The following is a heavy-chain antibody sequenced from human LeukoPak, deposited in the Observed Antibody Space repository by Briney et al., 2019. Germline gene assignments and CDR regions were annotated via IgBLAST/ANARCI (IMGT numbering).Heavy chain of an antibody. J-gene: IGHJ3*02. D-gene: IGHD3-22*01. V-gene: IGHV4-61*08. CDR3: ARDSASSGYMNAFDI. Sequence: SDTLSLTCTVSGGSVSSGGYYWSWVRQPPGKGLEYIGYIYYSGSTNYNPSLKSRLTISIDTSKNQFSLRLISVTAADTAVYYCARDSASSGYMNAFDIWGQGTMVTVSS. CDR1: GGSVSSGGYY. CDR2: IYYSGST.